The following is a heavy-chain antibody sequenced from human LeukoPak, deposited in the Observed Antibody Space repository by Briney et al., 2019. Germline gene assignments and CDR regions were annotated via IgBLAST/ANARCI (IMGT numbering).Heavy chain of an antibody. D-gene: IGHD3-3*01. J-gene: IGHJ4*02. CDR2: INSDGSSA. V-gene: IGHV3-74*01. CDR1: GFTFSSYW. CDR3: ATSGGESYYDFWSGYYQGPYYFDY. Sequence: PGGSLRLSCAASGFTFSSYWMHWVRQAPGKGLVWVSRINSDGSSASYADSVKGRFTISRDNAKNTLYLQMNSLRAEDTAVYYCATSGGESYYDFWSGYYQGPYYFDYWGQGTLVTVSS.